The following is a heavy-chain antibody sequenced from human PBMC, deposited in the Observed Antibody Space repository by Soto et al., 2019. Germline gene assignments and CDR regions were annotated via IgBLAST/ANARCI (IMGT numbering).Heavy chain of an antibody. D-gene: IGHD3-16*02. J-gene: IGHJ5*02. CDR3: AKGEAYRSTWTAS. V-gene: IGHV3-30*04. Sequence: QVQVVESGGGVVQPGRSLRLSCAASGFTFRNYAIHWVRQARGKGLEWVAVISYDGRNEYYADSVRGRFTISRDNSKNTLFLQMNSLRAEDTSVYYCAKGEAYRSTWTASWGQGTLVTVSS. CDR1: GFTFRNYA. CDR2: ISYDGRNE.